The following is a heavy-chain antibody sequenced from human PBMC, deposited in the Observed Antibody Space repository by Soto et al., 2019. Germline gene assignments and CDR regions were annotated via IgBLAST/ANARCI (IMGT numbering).Heavy chain of an antibody. J-gene: IGHJ4*03. CDR3: AKEGDVCYFDY. Sequence: PGGSLRLSCAASGFTFRDHYMDWVRQAPGKGLEWVGRIRNKANNYTTAYAASMKGRFSTSRDDSNHSLYLQLNSMKTEDTAVYFCAKEGDVCYFDYCGQGAPVTVSS. V-gene: IGHV3-72*01. CDR2: IRNKANNYTT. D-gene: IGHD3-16*01. CDR1: GFTFRDHY.